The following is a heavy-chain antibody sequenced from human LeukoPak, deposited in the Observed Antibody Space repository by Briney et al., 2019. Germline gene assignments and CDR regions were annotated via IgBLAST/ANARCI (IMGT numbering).Heavy chain of an antibody. CDR2: IYHSGST. CDR1: GGSISSGGYS. V-gene: IGHV4-30-2*01. D-gene: IGHD5-18*01. J-gene: IGHJ4*02. Sequence: SETLSLTCAVSGGSISSGGYSWSWIRQPPGKGLEWIGYIYHSGSTYYNPSLKSRVTISVDRSKNQFSLKLSSVTAADTAVYYCARGGRNSYGYFDYWGQGTLVTVSS. CDR3: ARGGRNSYGYFDY.